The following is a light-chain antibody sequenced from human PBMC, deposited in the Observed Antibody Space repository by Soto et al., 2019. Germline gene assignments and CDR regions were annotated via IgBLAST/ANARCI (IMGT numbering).Light chain of an antibody. V-gene: IGKV3-15*01. J-gene: IGKJ1*01. Sequence: EIVMTQSPATLSVSPGERATLSCRASQSVSSNLAWLQQKPGQAPRLLIFRASTRATGIPARFSGSGSGTEFTLTISSLESEDFAVYYCQQYNNRPPWTFGQGTKVDI. CDR1: QSVSSN. CDR2: RAS. CDR3: QQYNNRPPWT.